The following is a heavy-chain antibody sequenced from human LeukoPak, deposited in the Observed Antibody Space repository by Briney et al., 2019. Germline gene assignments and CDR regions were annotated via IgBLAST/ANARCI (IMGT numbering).Heavy chain of an antibody. V-gene: IGHV4-59*08. J-gene: IGHJ3*02. CDR3: ARLITIFEVATSDAFDI. Sequence: SETLSLTCTVSGGSISSYYWSWIRQPPGKGLEWIGYIYYSGSTNYNPSLKSRVTISVDTSKNQFSLRLSPVTAADTAVYYCARLITIFEVATSDAFDIWGPGTVVTVSS. CDR1: GGSISSYY. D-gene: IGHD3-3*01. CDR2: IYYSGST.